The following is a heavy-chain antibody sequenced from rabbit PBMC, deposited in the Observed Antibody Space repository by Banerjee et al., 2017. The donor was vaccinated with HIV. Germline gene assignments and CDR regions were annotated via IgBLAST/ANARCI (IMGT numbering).Heavy chain of an antibody. V-gene: IGHV1S7*01. Sequence: QLVESGGGLVQPGGSLKLSCKASGFDFSSYYMSWVRQAPGKGLEWIGYIDPVFGSTYYASWVNGRFTISSHNAQNTVSLQLNSLTAADTATYFCARGLVAGVLDLWGPGTLVTVS. D-gene: IGHD3-3*01. CDR2: IDPVFGST. CDR3: ARGLVAGVLDL. J-gene: IGHJ4*01. CDR1: GFDFSSYY.